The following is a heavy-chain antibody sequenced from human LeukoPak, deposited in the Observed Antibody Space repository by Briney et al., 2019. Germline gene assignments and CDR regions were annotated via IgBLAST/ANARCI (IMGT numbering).Heavy chain of an antibody. CDR2: INHSGST. J-gene: IGHJ6*03. CDR3: ARHTKADCSGGSCYSSYYYYYMDV. CDR1: GGSFSGYY. V-gene: IGHV4-34*01. D-gene: IGHD2-15*01. Sequence: PSETLSLTCAVYGGSFSGYYWSWIRQPPGKGLEWIGEINHSGSTNYNPSLKSRVTISVDTSKNQFSLKLSSVTAADTAVYYCARHTKADCSGGSCYSSYYYYYMDVWGKGTTVTISS.